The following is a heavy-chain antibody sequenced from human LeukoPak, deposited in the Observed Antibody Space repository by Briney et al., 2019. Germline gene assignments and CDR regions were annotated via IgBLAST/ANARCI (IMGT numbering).Heavy chain of an antibody. D-gene: IGHD3-22*01. CDR2: VWYDGSKK. V-gene: IGHV3-33*01. CDR1: GFTFSSYG. CDR3: ARGVGYYDSSGTIDY. J-gene: IGHJ4*02. Sequence: GGSLRLSCAASGFTFSSYGMHWVRQAPGKGLEWVAVVWYDGSKKYSADPVKGRITISRDDSKNTLYLQMNSLRAEDTAVYYCARGVGYYDSSGTIDYWGQGTLVTVSS.